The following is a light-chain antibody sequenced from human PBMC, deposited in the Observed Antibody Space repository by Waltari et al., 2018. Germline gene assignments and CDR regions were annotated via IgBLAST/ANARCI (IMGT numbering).Light chain of an antibody. CDR3: SSYRSSSTSIV. V-gene: IGLV2-14*01. CDR1: RRDVGGYNY. CDR2: DVS. Sequence: QSALTQPASVSGSPGQSITISCTGTRRDVGGYNYVPWFQQHPGKAPKLMISDVSKRPSGVSNRFSGSKSGNTASLTISGLQAEDEADYYCSSYRSSSTSIVFGTGTKVTVL. J-gene: IGLJ1*01.